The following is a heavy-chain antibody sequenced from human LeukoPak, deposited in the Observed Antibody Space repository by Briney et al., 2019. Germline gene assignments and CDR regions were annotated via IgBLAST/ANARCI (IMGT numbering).Heavy chain of an antibody. V-gene: IGHV1-69*13. J-gene: IGHJ4*02. Sequence: SVKVSCKASGYTFTSYGISWVRQAPGQGLEWMGGIIPIFGTANYAQKFQGRVTITADESTSTAYMELSSLRSEDTAVYYCARALRFLEWSFDYWGQGTLVTVSS. CDR1: GYTFTSYG. D-gene: IGHD3-3*01. CDR3: ARALRFLEWSFDY. CDR2: IIPIFGTA.